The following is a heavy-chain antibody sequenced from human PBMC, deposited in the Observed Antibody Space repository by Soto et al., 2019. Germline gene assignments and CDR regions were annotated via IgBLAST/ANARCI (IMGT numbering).Heavy chain of an antibody. CDR2: ISAYNGNT. J-gene: IGHJ6*02. CDR3: ARDYRGYSYGPYYYSYGMDV. CDR1: GYTFTSYG. Sequence: QVQLVQSGAEVKKPGASVKVSCKASGYTFTSYGISWVRQAPGQGLEWMGWISAYNGNTNYAQKLQGRVTMTTDTSTSTAYMELRSLRSDDTAVYYCARDYRGYSYGPYYYSYGMDVWGQGTTVTVSS. V-gene: IGHV1-18*01. D-gene: IGHD5-18*01.